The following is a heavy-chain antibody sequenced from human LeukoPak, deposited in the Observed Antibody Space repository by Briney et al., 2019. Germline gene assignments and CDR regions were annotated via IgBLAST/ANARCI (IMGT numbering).Heavy chain of an antibody. CDR3: ARFTGYYFDY. CDR2: IYYSGST. V-gene: IGHV4-39*01. J-gene: IGHJ4*02. CDR1: GGSISSSSYY. Sequence: SETLSLTCTVSGGSISSSSYYWGWIRQPPGKGLEWIGSIYYSGSTYYNPSLKSRVTISVDTSKNQFSLKLSSATAADTAVYYCARFTGYYFDYWGQGTLVTVSS. D-gene: IGHD1-14*01.